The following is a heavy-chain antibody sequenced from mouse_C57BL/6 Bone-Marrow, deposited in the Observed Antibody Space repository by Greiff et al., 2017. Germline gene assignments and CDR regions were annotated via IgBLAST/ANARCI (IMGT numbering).Heavy chain of an antibody. D-gene: IGHD4-1*01. CDR2: ISDGGSYT. Sequence: EVKLMESGGGLVKPGGSLKLSCAASGFTFSIYAMSWVRQTPEKRLEWVATISDGGSYTYYPDNVKGRFTISRDNAKNNLYLQMSHLKSEDTAMYYCARNWDLDYWGQGTTLTVAS. CDR3: ARNWDLDY. V-gene: IGHV5-4*03. CDR1: GFTFSIYA. J-gene: IGHJ2*01.